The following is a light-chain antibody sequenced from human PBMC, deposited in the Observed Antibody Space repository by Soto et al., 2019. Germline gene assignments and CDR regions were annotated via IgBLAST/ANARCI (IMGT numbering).Light chain of an antibody. V-gene: IGLV2-23*01. J-gene: IGLJ1*01. CDR1: SSDVGSYNL. Sequence: QSVLTQAASVSGSLGQSITISCTGTSSDVGSYNLVSWYQQYPDKAPKLLIYEGSKRPSGVSNRFSGSKSGNTASLTISGLQAEDEADYYCCSYAGSSTYVFGIGTKVTVL. CDR2: EGS. CDR3: CSYAGSSTYV.